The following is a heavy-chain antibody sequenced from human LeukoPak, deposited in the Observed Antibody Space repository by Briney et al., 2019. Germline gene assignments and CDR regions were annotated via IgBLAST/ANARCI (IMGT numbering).Heavy chain of an antibody. Sequence: SETLSLTCTVSGDFIGRDYWSWIRQPPGKGLEWIGFTSHSGTTKYNPSLKSRVSISVDTSKNQFSLKLTSVTAADTGVYYCARSTSTDFYYYVDVWGKGTTVTVSS. CDR1: GDFIGRDY. CDR3: ARSTSTDFYYYVDV. D-gene: IGHD4-17*01. J-gene: IGHJ6*03. CDR2: TSHSGTT. V-gene: IGHV4-59*01.